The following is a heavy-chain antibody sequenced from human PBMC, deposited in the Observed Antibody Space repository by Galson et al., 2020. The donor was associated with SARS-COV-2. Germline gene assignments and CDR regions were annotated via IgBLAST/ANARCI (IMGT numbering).Heavy chain of an antibody. J-gene: IGHJ4*02. D-gene: IGHD2-2*01. Sequence: ASVKVSCKVSGYTLTELSMHWLRQAPGNGLAWTGGFDPEDGETIYAPKLQARVTMTEDTSTDTAYMELSSLRSEDTAVYYCATISPYCSSTSCRNFDYWGQGTLVTVSS. CDR1: GYTLTELS. CDR2: FDPEDGET. CDR3: ATISPYCSSTSCRNFDY. V-gene: IGHV1-24*01.